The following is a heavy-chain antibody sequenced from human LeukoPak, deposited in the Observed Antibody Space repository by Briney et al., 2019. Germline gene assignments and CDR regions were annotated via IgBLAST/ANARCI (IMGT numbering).Heavy chain of an antibody. CDR3: AREEYDDVWGTYSWFVP. V-gene: IGHV3-21*01. Sequence: GGSLRLSCVGSGFTFSSYSIHWIRQAPGKGLEWVSSISSRNSYIYYADSMKGRFIVSRYNANNSLYLQMNNLTAEDTAVYYCAREEYDDVWGTYSWFVPWAQGTVVIVSS. CDR1: GFTFSSYS. CDR2: ISSRNSYI. J-gene: IGHJ5*02. D-gene: IGHD3-16*01.